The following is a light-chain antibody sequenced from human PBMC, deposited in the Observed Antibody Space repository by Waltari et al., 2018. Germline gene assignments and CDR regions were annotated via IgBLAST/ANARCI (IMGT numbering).Light chain of an antibody. CDR2: GAS. CDR1: QSVGWS. Sequence: EIVLTQSPGTLSMSPGEGATLSCRASQSVGWSLAWYQQKPGQAPRHVISGASSRATGIPDRFSGSGSGTDFSLTISRLEPEDFAVYYCQHYVRLPVTFGQGTKVEI. V-gene: IGKV3-20*01. CDR3: QHYVRLPVT. J-gene: IGKJ1*01.